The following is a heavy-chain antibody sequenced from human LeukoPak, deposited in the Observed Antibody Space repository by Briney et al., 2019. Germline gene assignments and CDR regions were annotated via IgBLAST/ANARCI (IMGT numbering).Heavy chain of an antibody. CDR1: GFTFSSYA. Sequence: GGSLRLSCATSGFTFSSYAMSWVRQAPGKGLEWVSGISGRGGIIYYADSVKGRFTITRDNSKNTLYLQMNSLRAEDTAVYYCAKDSDYYDDSGYYQDYWGQGTLVTVSS. V-gene: IGHV3-23*01. J-gene: IGHJ4*02. CDR3: AKDSDYYDDSGYYQDY. D-gene: IGHD3-22*01. CDR2: ISGRGGII.